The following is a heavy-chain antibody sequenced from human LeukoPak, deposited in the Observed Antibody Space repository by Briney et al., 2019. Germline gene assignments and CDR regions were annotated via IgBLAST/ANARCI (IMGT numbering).Heavy chain of an antibody. J-gene: IGHJ4*02. V-gene: IGHV3-23*01. CDR1: GFTFSSYA. CDR2: ISGSESST. CDR3: AKVPTSFYTASWGFDN. D-gene: IGHD5-18*01. Sequence: GGSLRLSCAASGFTFSSYAMSWVRQAPGKGLEWASAISGSESSTYYADSVRGRFTISRDNSKNTLYLQMNSQRSEDTAVYYCAKVPTSFYTASWGFDNWGQGTLVTVSS.